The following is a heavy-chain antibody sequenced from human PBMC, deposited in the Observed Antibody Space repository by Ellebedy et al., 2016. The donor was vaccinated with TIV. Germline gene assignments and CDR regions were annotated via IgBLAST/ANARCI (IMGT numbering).Heavy chain of an antibody. V-gene: IGHV3-23*01. J-gene: IGHJ4*02. D-gene: IGHD6-19*01. CDR1: GFTSSTYA. CDR3: AKDRFSSAWYGGYFDY. CDR2: MSGSGDSP. Sequence: PGGSLRLSCAASGFTSSTYALRWVRQAPGKGLEWVSAMSGSGDSPHYADSVKGRFTISRDTSKNTLYLKMNSLRAEDTAVYYCAKDRFSSAWYGGYFDYWGQGTLVTVSS.